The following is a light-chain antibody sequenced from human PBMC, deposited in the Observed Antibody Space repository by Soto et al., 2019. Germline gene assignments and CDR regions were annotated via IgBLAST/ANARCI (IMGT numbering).Light chain of an antibody. CDR2: AAS. CDR3: QQYVSSPST. V-gene: IGKV3-20*01. Sequence: EIVLTQSPDSLSLSPGEGATLSCGASQSVGGTYLARYQHRPGQAPRLLIYAASTRAPGIPDRFSGSGSGTDFTLTISRLEPEDFAVYYCQQYVSSPSTFGQGTKLEIK. J-gene: IGKJ2*01. CDR1: QSVGGTY.